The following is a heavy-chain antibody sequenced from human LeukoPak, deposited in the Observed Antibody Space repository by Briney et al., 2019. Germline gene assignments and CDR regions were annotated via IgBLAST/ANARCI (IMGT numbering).Heavy chain of an antibody. Sequence: RSSETLSLTCSVSGGAISRYYWSWIRQPPGKGLEWIGYIYYSGSTNYNPSLKSRVTISVDTSKNQFSLKLSSVTAADTAVYYCASGAYSYYYMDVWGKGTTVTISS. CDR3: ASGAYSYYYMDV. CDR1: GGAISRYY. J-gene: IGHJ6*03. D-gene: IGHD1-26*01. V-gene: IGHV4-59*01. CDR2: IYYSGST.